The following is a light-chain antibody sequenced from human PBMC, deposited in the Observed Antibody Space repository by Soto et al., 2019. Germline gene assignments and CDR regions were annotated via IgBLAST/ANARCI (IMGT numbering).Light chain of an antibody. CDR3: QQYHNWSIA. V-gene: IGKV3-15*01. J-gene: IGKJ5*01. CDR2: GAS. Sequence: EIVMTQSPATLSVSPGERATLSCRASQSVSSNLAWYQQKPGQAPRLLIYGASTRATGIPARFSGSGSGTEFTLTISSLQSEDFAVYYCQQYHNWSIAFGQGTRLEIK. CDR1: QSVSSN.